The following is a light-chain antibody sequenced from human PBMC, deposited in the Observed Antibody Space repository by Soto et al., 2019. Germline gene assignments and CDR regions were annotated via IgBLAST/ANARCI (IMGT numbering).Light chain of an antibody. Sequence: DIQMTQSPSSMSASVGDRVTITCRASQSISSYLNWYQQKPGKAPKLLIYAASSLQSGVPSRFSGGGSGTDFTLTISSLQPEDSATYYCQQSYSTRWTFGKGTKVDIK. CDR1: QSISSY. CDR2: AAS. CDR3: QQSYSTRWT. V-gene: IGKV1-39*01. J-gene: IGKJ1*01.